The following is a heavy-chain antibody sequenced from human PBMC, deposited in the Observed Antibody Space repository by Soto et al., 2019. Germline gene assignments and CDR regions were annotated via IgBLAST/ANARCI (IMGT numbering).Heavy chain of an antibody. CDR2: ISYDGSNK. CDR1: GFTFSSYA. CDR3: ARVRWLQLNYFDY. V-gene: IGHV3-30-3*01. Sequence: QVQLVESGGGVVQPGRSLRLSCAASGFTFSSYAMHWVRQAPGKGLEWVAVISYDGSNKYYADSVKGRFTISRDNSKNTLYLQMNSLRAEDTAVYYCARVRWLQLNYFDYWGKGTLVTVSS. J-gene: IGHJ4*02. D-gene: IGHD1-1*01.